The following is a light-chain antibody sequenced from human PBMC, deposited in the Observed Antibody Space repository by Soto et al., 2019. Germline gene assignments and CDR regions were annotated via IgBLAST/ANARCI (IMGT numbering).Light chain of an antibody. CDR3: CSYAGSYNYV. CDR2: DVS. CDR1: SSDVGGYNY. J-gene: IGLJ1*01. Sequence: SALTQPRSVSGSPVQAVTISCTGTSSDVGGYNYVSWYQQHPGKAPKLMIYDVSKRPSGVPDRFSGSKSGNTASLTISGLQAEDEADYYCCSYAGSYNYVFGTGTKVTVL. V-gene: IGLV2-11*01.